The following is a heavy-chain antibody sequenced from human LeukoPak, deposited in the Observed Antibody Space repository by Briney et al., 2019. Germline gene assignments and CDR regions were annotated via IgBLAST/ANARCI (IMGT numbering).Heavy chain of an antibody. CDR3: ARDLGSSCFDY. J-gene: IGHJ4*02. Sequence: GGSLRLSCAASGFTFSTYAMSWVRQAPGKGLEWVSTISGSGGTTFYADSVKGRFTISRDNAKNSLYLQMNSLRAEDTAVYYCARDLGSSCFDYWGQGTLVTVSS. CDR2: ISGSGGTT. V-gene: IGHV3-23*01. CDR1: GFTFSTYA. D-gene: IGHD6-13*01.